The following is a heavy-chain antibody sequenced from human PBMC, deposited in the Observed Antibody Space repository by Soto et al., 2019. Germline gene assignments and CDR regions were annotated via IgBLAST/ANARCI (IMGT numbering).Heavy chain of an antibody. D-gene: IGHD3-10*01. V-gene: IGHV4-59*01. CDR1: GGSISSYY. Sequence: SETLSLPCTVSGGSISSYYWSWIRQPPGKGLEWIGYIYYSGSTNYNPSLKSRVTISVDTSKNQFSLKLSSVTAADTAVYYCARHYGSGSYDPYYYYYMDVWGKGTTVTVSS. J-gene: IGHJ6*03. CDR2: IYYSGST. CDR3: ARHYGSGSYDPYYYYYMDV.